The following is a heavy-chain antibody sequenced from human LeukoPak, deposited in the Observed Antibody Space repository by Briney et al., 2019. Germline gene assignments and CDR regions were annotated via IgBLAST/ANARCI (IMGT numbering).Heavy chain of an antibody. V-gene: IGHV4-59*01. Sequence: PSETLSLTCTVSGGSISSYYWSWIRQPPGKGLEWIGYIYYSGSTNYNPSLKSRVTISVDTSKNQFSLKLSSVTAADTAVYYCARLVYDSSGYFDYWGQGTLVTVSS. CDR3: ARLVYDSSGYFDY. D-gene: IGHD3-22*01. CDR1: GGSISSYY. J-gene: IGHJ4*02. CDR2: IYYSGST.